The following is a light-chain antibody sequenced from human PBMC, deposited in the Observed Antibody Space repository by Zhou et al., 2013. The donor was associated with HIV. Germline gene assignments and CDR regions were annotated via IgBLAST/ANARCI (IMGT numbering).Light chain of an antibody. J-gene: IGKJ2*01. Sequence: EIVLTQSPGTLSLSPGERATLSCRASQRVSSNFLAWYQQKPGQAPRLLIYDASNRATGIPARFSGSGSGTDFTLTISSLEPEDFAVYYCQQRSNWPPYTFGQGTKLEIK. CDR1: QRVSSN. CDR2: DAS. CDR3: QQRSNWPPYT. V-gene: IGKV3-11*01.